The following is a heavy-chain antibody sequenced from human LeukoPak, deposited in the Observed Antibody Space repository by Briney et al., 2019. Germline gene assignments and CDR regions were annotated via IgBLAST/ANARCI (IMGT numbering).Heavy chain of an antibody. CDR3: ARNEGYSYGYPLDY. CDR1: GGTFSNYA. V-gene: IGHV1-69*05. CDR2: IIPIFATA. D-gene: IGHD5-18*01. J-gene: IGHJ4*02. Sequence: ASVKVSCKTSGGTFSNYAISWVRQAPGQGLEWMGGIIPIFATANYAQKSQGRVTITTDESTSTAYMELSSLRSEDTAVYYCARNEGYSYGYPLDYWGQGTLVTVSS.